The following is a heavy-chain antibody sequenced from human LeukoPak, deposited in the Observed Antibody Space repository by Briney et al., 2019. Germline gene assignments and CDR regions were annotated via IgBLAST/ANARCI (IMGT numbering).Heavy chain of an antibody. CDR1: GGTFNSYV. CDR2: IIPIFGTA. D-gene: IGHD6-6*01. V-gene: IGHV1-69*05. J-gene: IGHJ4*02. Sequence: ASVKVSCKASGGTFNSYVISWVRQAPGQGLEWMGGIIPIFGTANYAQKFQGRVTITTDEPTSTAYMELSSLRSEDTAVYYCARGSDSSSSPSDYWGQGTLVTVSS. CDR3: ARGSDSSSSPSDY.